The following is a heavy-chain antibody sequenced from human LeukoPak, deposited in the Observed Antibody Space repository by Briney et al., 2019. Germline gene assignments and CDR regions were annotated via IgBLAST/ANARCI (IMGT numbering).Heavy chain of an antibody. J-gene: IGHJ4*02. Sequence: WVRQPPGKGLEWIGSIYYSGSTYYNPSLKSRVTISVDTSKNQFSLKLSSVTAADTAVYYCARHTYYFDYWGQGTLVTVSS. CDR3: ARHTYYFDY. CDR2: IYYSGST. V-gene: IGHV4-39*01. D-gene: IGHD3-16*01.